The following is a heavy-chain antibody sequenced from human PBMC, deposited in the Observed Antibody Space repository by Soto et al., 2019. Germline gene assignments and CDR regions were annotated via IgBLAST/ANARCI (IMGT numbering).Heavy chain of an antibody. D-gene: IGHD3-22*01. CDR1: GFTVSSNY. Sequence: EVQLVESGGGLVQPGGSLRLSCAASGFTVSSNYMSWVRQAPGKGLEWVSVIYSGDSTYYADSVKGRFTISRDNSKNTLYLQMNSLRAEDTAVYYCARVRGIVVVDYWGQGTLVTVSS. V-gene: IGHV3-66*01. CDR2: IYSGDST. J-gene: IGHJ4*02. CDR3: ARVRGIVVVDY.